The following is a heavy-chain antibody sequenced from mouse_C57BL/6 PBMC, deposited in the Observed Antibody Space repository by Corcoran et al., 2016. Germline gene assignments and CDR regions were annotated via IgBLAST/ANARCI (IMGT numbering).Heavy chain of an antibody. J-gene: IGHJ4*01. V-gene: IGHV1-18*01. D-gene: IGHD1-1*01. CDR3: ARARITTVVVPHAMDY. CDR2: INPNNGGT. CDR1: GYTFTDYN. Sequence: EVQLQQSGPELVKPGASVKIPCKASGYTFTDYNMDWVKQSHGKSLEWIGDINPNNGGTIYNQKFKGKATLTVDKSSSTAYMELRSLTSEDTAVYYCARARITTVVVPHAMDYWGQGTSVTVSS.